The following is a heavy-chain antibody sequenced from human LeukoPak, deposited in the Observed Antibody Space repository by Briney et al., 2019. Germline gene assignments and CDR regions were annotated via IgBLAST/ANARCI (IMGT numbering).Heavy chain of an antibody. Sequence: PSETLSLTCTVSGGSISSYYWSWIRQPAGKGLEWIGRIYTSGSTNYNPSLKSRVTISVDKSKNQFSLKLSSVTAADTAVYYCARERYGNYYYYYMDVWGKGTTVTVSS. CDR1: GGSISSYY. V-gene: IGHV4-4*07. J-gene: IGHJ6*03. D-gene: IGHD3-10*01. CDR3: ARERYGNYYYYYMDV. CDR2: IYTSGST.